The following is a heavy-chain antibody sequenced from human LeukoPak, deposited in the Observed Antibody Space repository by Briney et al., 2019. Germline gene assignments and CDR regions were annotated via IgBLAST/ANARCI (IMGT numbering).Heavy chain of an antibody. V-gene: IGHV3-30*18. Sequence: SCKASGYTFSGDYMHWVRQAPGKGLEWVAVISYDGSNKYYADSVKGRFTISRDNSKNTLYLQMNSLRAEDTAVYYCAKDKTDYYGSGSPLLNWGQGTLVTVSS. D-gene: IGHD3-10*01. CDR3: AKDKTDYYGSGSPLLN. CDR2: ISYDGSNK. CDR1: GYTFSGDY. J-gene: IGHJ4*02.